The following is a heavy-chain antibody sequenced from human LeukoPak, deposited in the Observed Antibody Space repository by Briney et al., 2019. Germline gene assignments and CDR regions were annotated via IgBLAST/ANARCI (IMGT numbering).Heavy chain of an antibody. CDR3: APLETT. V-gene: IGHV3-23*01. CDR2: ISGSRANT. D-gene: IGHD4-17*01. J-gene: IGHJ4*02. Sequence: GGSLRLSCAASGFTFRSYAMSWVRQAPGKGLEWVSGISGSRANTFYADSVKGRFTISRDNSKKTLYLQMNSLTDGDTAVYYCAPLETTWGQGTLVTVSS. CDR1: GFTFRSYA.